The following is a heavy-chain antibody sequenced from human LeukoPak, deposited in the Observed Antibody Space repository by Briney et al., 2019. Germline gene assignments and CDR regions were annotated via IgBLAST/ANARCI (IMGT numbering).Heavy chain of an antibody. CDR2: INHSGST. V-gene: IGHV4-34*01. J-gene: IGHJ6*03. D-gene: IGHD3-3*01. CDR1: GGSFSGYY. Sequence: PSETLSLTCAVYGGSFSGYYWSWIRQPPGKGLEWIGEINHSGSTNYNPSLKSRVTISVDTSKNQFSLKLSSVTAADTAVYYCARGGPYDFWSGYKYYYYMDVWGKGTTVTVSS. CDR3: ARGGPYDFWSGYKYYYYMDV.